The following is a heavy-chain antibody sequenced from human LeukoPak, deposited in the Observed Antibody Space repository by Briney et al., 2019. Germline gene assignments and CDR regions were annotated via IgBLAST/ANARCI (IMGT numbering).Heavy chain of an antibody. CDR3: TRDRSRAEDD. D-gene: IGHD1-14*01. CDR2: INQGGSDK. J-gene: IGHJ4*02. Sequence: PGGSLRLSCAASGFTFSGHWMGWVRQAPGKGLEWVANINQGGSDKYYADSVKGRSTISRDNANNLLYLQMNSLRGEDTAVYYCTRDRSRAEDDWGQGTLVTVSS. CDR1: GFTFSGHW. V-gene: IGHV3-7*01.